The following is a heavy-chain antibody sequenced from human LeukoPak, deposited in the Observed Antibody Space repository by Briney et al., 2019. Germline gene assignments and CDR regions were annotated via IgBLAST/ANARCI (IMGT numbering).Heavy chain of an antibody. J-gene: IGHJ4*02. Sequence: AGSLRLSCAASGFTFSSYWMDWVRQATGKGLEWVANIKQDGSEKYYVDSVKGRFTISRDNAKNSLYLQMNSLRAEDTAVYYCARAFYDSSGYYYPIGYWGQGTLVTVSS. D-gene: IGHD3-22*01. CDR1: GFTFSSYW. CDR3: ARAFYDSSGYYYPIGY. V-gene: IGHV3-7*04. CDR2: IKQDGSEK.